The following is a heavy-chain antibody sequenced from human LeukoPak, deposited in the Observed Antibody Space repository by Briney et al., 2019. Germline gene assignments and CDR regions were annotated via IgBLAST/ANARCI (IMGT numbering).Heavy chain of an antibody. CDR3: ATGITGVVVPEGY. CDR1: GFIFSSYN. J-gene: IGHJ4*02. V-gene: IGHV3-30*03. CDR2: ILYDGSKK. Sequence: GRSLRLSCAASGFIFSSYNMHWVRQAPGKGLEWVAAILYDGSKKYYADSVKGRFSVYRDNSNYTLYMELNSLRAEDTAVYYCATGITGVVVPEGYWGQGTLVTVSS. D-gene: IGHD2-15*01.